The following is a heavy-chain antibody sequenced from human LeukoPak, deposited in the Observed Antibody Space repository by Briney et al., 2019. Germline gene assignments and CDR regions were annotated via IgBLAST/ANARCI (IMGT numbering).Heavy chain of an antibody. CDR3: VKGSSSSRPYYFDY. CDR1: GFTFRNYA. J-gene: IGHJ4*02. Sequence: PGGSLRLSCAASGFTFRNYAMSWVRQAPGKGLEWVSAISGGSTYYADSVKGRCTISRDNSKNTMYLQMNSLRAEDTAIYYCVKGSSSSRPYYFDYWGQGTLVTVSS. CDR2: ISGGST. D-gene: IGHD2-2*01. V-gene: IGHV3-23*01.